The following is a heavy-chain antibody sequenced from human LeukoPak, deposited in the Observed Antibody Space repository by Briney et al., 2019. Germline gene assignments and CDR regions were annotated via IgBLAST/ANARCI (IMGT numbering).Heavy chain of an antibody. CDR1: GFTFSSYA. Sequence: GGSLRLSCAASGFTFSSYAMHWVRQAPGKGLEWVAVISYDGSNKYYADSVKGRFTISRDNSKNTLYLQMNSLRSEDTAVYYCATGSCSSTSCYNDAFDIWGQGTMVTVSS. CDR2: ISYDGSNK. CDR3: ATGSCSSTSCYNDAFDI. D-gene: IGHD2-2*02. J-gene: IGHJ3*02. V-gene: IGHV3-30-3*01.